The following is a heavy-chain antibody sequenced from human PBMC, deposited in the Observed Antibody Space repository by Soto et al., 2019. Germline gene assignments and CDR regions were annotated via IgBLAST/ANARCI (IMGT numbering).Heavy chain of an antibody. J-gene: IGHJ6*03. CDR2: ISSSSSYI. CDR1: GFTFSSYS. V-gene: IGHV3-21*04. Sequence: EVQLVESGGGLVKPGGSLRLSCAASGFTFSSYSMNWVRQAPGKGLEWVSSISSSSSYIYYEDSVKGRFTISRDNAKNSLYLKMTGLRAEDTALYYCARGYYDLWNTKLIYYYYMAVWGRGTTITVSS. CDR3: ARGYYDLWNTKLIYYYYMAV. D-gene: IGHD3-3*01.